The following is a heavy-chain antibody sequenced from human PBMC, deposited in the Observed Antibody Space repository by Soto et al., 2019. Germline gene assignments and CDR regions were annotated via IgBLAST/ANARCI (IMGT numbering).Heavy chain of an antibody. CDR3: ARDKITGLFDY. CDR1: GGSFSGYY. V-gene: IGHV4-34*01. J-gene: IGHJ4*02. CDR2: INHSGST. D-gene: IGHD2-8*02. Sequence: SETLSLTCAVYGGSFSGYYWTWIRQPPGTGLEWIGEINHSGSTNYNPSLKSRVTISVDTSKNQFSLKLTTVTAADTAVYYYARDKITGLFDYWGQGTLVTVSS.